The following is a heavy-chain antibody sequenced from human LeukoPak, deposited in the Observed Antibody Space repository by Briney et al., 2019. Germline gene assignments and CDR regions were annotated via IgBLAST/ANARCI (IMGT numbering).Heavy chain of an antibody. J-gene: IGHJ6*03. CDR1: GYSFINHG. D-gene: IGHD3-10*01. Sequence: ASVKVSCKASGYSFINHGISWVRQAPGQGLEWLGWISGYNTNPKYEQRLLGRVTMTTDTSTTTAYMELSRLRSDDTAVYYCARDSGSGSYPTYYYYYYMDVWGKGTTVTISS. CDR3: ARDSGSGSYPTYYYYYYMDV. V-gene: IGHV1-18*01. CDR2: ISGYNTNP.